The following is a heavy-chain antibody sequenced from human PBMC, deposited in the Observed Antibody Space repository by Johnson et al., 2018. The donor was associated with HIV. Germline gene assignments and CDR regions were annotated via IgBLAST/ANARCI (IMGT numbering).Heavy chain of an antibody. Sequence: QVQLVESGGGLVKPGGSLRLSCVGSGFTFSDYYMSWIRQAPGKGLEWVSYISSSGSTIYYADSVKGRFTISRDNSKNTLYLQMNSLRAEDTAVYYCAKDPPLATVVTPALWGQGTMVTVSS. V-gene: IGHV3-11*01. CDR2: ISSSGSTI. CDR1: GFTFSDYY. D-gene: IGHD4-23*01. J-gene: IGHJ3*01. CDR3: AKDPPLATVVTPAL.